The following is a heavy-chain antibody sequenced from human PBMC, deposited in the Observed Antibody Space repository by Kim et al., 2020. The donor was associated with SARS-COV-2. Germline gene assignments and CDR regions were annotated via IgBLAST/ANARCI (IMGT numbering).Heavy chain of an antibody. J-gene: IGHJ4*02. Sequence: SSPSFQGHVTISADKSISTAYLQWSSLKASDTAMYYCARQGYSSSWYTGYWGQGTLVTVSS. CDR3: ARQGYSSSWYTGY. V-gene: IGHV5-10-1*01. D-gene: IGHD6-13*01.